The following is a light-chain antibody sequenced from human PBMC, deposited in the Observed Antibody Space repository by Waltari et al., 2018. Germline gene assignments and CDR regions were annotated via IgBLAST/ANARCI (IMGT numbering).Light chain of an antibody. V-gene: IGKV3-11*01. J-gene: IGKJ3*01. CDR2: DAS. Sequence: EIVLTQSPGTLSLSPGERATLSCRARQNVDRYLAWYQQKPGQAPRLLIYDASNRAPGIPARFSGSGSGTDFTLTISSLEPEDFAIYYCQQRYNWPPFTFGPGTKVDIK. CDR3: QQRYNWPPFT. CDR1: QNVDRY.